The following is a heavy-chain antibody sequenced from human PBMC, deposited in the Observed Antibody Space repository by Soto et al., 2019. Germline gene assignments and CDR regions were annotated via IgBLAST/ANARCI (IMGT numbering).Heavy chain of an antibody. Sequence: QVQLQESGPGLVKPSQTLSLTCTVSGGSISSGDYYWSGIRQPPGKGLEWIGYIYYSGSTYYKSSLKSRVIESIDTSKNQFSLKLSSVTAADTAVYYFARKGWPDVFDIWGQVAMVTVSS. CDR3: ARKGWPDVFDI. CDR2: IYYSGST. CDR1: GGSISSGDYY. V-gene: IGHV4-30-4*01. J-gene: IGHJ3*02. D-gene: IGHD6-19*01.